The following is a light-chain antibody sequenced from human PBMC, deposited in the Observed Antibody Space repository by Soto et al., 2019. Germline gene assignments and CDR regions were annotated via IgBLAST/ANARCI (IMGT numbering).Light chain of an antibody. Sequence: EIVLTQSPGTLSLSPGARATLSCRASQNVSSSYLAWYQQKPGQAPRLLIYDASSRATGIPDRFSGSGSGTDFTLTISRLEPEDFAVYYCQQYGSAPQTFGQGTKVEIK. CDR1: QNVSSSY. CDR3: QQYGSAPQT. CDR2: DAS. J-gene: IGKJ1*01. V-gene: IGKV3-20*01.